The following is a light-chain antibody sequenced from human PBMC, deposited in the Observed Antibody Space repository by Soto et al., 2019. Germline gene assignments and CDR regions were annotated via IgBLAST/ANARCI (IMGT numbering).Light chain of an antibody. CDR2: EVN. Sequence: QSALTQPPSASGSLGQSVTISCTGTNSDVGAYRYVSWYQQHPGKPPKLIIYEVNERPSGVPDRFSGSKSGNTASLTVSGLQAEDEADYYCNSYTGTSNVVGTGTKLTVL. J-gene: IGLJ1*01. CDR1: NSDVGAYRY. V-gene: IGLV2-8*01. CDR3: NSYTGTSNV.